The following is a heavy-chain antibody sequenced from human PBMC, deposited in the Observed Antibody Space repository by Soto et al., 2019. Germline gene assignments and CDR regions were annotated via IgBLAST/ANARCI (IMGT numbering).Heavy chain of an antibody. Sequence: QVQLVESGGGVVQPGRSLRLSCAASGFTFSSYAMHWVRQAPGKGLEWVAVISYDGSNKYYADSVKGRFTISRDNSKNPQYLQMNSLRAKDTAVYYWARGDSGWYSSYFDYWGQGTLVTVSS. V-gene: IGHV3-30-3*01. J-gene: IGHJ4*02. CDR1: GFTFSSYA. CDR2: ISYDGSNK. CDR3: ARGDSGWYSSYFDY. D-gene: IGHD6-19*01.